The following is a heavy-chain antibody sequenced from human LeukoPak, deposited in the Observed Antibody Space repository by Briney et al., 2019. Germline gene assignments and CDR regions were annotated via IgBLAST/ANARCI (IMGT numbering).Heavy chain of an antibody. J-gene: IGHJ5*02. V-gene: IGHV3-21*01. CDR1: GFTFSSYS. D-gene: IGHD2-2*01. Sequence: GGSLRLSCAASGFTFSSYSMNWVRQAPGKGLEWVSSISSSSSYIYYADSVKGRFTISRDNAKNSLYLQMNSLRAEDTAVYYCARDSEKEYCSSTSCYLYNWFDLWGQGTLVTVSS. CDR3: ARDSEKEYCSSTSCYLYNWFDL. CDR2: ISSSSSYI.